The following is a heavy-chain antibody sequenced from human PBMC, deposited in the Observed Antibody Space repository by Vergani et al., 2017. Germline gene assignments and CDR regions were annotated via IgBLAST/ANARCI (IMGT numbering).Heavy chain of an antibody. CDR3: ARDGDGYHFFDD. CDR2: SIPIFGTA. J-gene: IGHJ4*02. V-gene: IGHV1-69*06. Sequence: QVQLVQSGAEVKKPGSSVKVSCKASGGTFSSYAISWVRQAPGQGIEWMGGSIPIFGTANYAKTFQGRVTLTRDTSISTVYMELSSLTSDDTAVYYCARDGDGYHFFDDWGQGTPVTVST. CDR1: GGTFSSYA. D-gene: IGHD5-24*01.